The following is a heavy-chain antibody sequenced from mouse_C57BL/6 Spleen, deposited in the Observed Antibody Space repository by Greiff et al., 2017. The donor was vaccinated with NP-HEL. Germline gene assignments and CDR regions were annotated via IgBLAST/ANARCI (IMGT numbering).Heavy chain of an antibody. CDR1: GYTFTDYY. CDR3: ARDDGYHYAMDY. J-gene: IGHJ4*01. CDR2: IYPGSGNT. Sequence: QVQLQQSGAELVRPGASVKLSCKASGYTFTDYYINWVKQRPGQGLEWIARIYPGSGNTYYNEKFKGKATLTAEKSSSTAYMQLSSLTSEDSAVYFCARDDGYHYAMDYWGQGTSVTVSS. D-gene: IGHD2-3*01. V-gene: IGHV1-76*01.